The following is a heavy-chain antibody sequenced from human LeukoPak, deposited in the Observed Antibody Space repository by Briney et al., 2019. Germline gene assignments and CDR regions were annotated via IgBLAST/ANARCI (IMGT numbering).Heavy chain of an antibody. Sequence: GGSLRLSCAASGFTFSIYALDWVRQTPGKGLEWVSTISGNGGSTHYADSVKGRFTISRDNSRNTLDLQMNSLRAEDTAVYFCAKNTGQTSEYSYGYHSWGQGTLVIVSS. J-gene: IGHJ4*02. CDR2: ISGNGGST. V-gene: IGHV3-23*01. D-gene: IGHD5-18*01. CDR1: GFTFSIYA. CDR3: AKNTGQTSEYSYGYHS.